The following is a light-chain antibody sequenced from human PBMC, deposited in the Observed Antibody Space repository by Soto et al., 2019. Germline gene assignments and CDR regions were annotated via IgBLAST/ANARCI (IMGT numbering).Light chain of an antibody. J-gene: IGKJ1*01. CDR1: ETILTL. Sequence: DIQMTQSPLSLSASIGDRVSITCRASETILTLLSWYQQKPGKAPKLLIYAASNLQAGVPSRFSGSGSGTDFTLTITTLQPEDVATYYCQQSYDTPWTFGQGTTVGV. CDR3: QQSYDTPWT. CDR2: AAS. V-gene: IGKV1-39*01.